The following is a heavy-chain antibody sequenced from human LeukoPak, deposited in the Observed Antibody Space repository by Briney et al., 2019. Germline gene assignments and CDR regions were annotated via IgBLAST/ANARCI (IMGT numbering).Heavy chain of an antibody. V-gene: IGHV4-59*01. CDR2: IYYSGST. D-gene: IGHD2-2*01. CDR1: GGSISSYY. J-gene: IGHJ6*02. Sequence: PSETLSLTCTVSGGSISSYYWSWIRQPPGKGLEWIGYIYYSGSTNYNPSLKSRVTISVDTSKNQFSLKLSSVTAADTAVYYCARGCSRTSCYRILYGMDVWGQGTTVTVSS. CDR3: ARGCSRTSCYRILYGMDV.